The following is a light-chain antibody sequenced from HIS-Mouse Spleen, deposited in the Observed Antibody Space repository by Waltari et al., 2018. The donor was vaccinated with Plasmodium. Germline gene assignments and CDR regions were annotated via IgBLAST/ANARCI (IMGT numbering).Light chain of an antibody. Sequence: SYELTQPSSVSVSPGQTARNTCPGDVLAKKYARWFQQKPGQAPVLVIYKDSERPSGIPERLSGSSSGTTVTLTISGAQVEDEADYYCYSAADNNRVFGGGTKLTVL. CDR3: YSAADNNRV. CDR1: VLAKKY. V-gene: IGLV3-27*01. J-gene: IGLJ3*02. CDR2: KDS.